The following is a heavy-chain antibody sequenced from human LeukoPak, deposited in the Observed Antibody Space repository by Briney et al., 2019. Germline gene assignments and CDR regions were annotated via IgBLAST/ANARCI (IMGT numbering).Heavy chain of an antibody. CDR1: GGSISSYY. V-gene: IGHV4-34*01. CDR3: ARALARGYSSSWYVTWFVP. J-gene: IGHJ5*02. Sequence: SETLSLTCTVSGGSISSYYWSWIRQPPGKGLEWIGEINHSGSTYYNPSLKSRVTISVDTTKNQFSLKLSSVTAADTAVYYCARALARGYSSSWYVTWFVPWGQGTLVTVSS. D-gene: IGHD6-13*01. CDR2: INHSGST.